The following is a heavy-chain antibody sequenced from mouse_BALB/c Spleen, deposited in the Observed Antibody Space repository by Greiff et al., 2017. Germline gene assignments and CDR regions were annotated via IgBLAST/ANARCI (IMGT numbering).Heavy chain of an antibody. Sequence: QVQLQQPGAELVKPGASVKMSCKASGYTFTSYNMHWVKQTPGQGLEWIGAIYPGNGDTSYNQKFKGKATLTADKSSSTAYMQLSSLTSEDSAVYYCARGGDYDGWFAYWGQGTLVTVSA. V-gene: IGHV1-12*01. CDR3: ARGGDYDGWFAY. D-gene: IGHD2-4*01. CDR2: IYPGNGDT. CDR1: GYTFTSYN. J-gene: IGHJ3*01.